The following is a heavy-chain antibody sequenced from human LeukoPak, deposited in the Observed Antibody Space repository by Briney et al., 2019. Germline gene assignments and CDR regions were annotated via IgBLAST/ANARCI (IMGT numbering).Heavy chain of an antibody. J-gene: IGHJ4*02. CDR2: IAYDGSRA. Sequence: GGSLRLSCAGSGFTFGGYGMHWFRQTPGKGLEWVAVIAYDGSRAFYADSVKGRFTISRDNSKNTMSVQMDDLRAEDTAVYYCTRYNHNHFDYWGQGTLVNVSS. V-gene: IGHV3-33*01. CDR3: TRYNHNHFDY. D-gene: IGHD1-14*01. CDR1: GFTFGGYG.